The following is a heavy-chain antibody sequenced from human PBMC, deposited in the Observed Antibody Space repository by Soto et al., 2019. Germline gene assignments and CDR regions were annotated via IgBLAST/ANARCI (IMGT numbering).Heavy chain of an antibody. J-gene: IGHJ6*02. D-gene: IGHD2-15*01. CDR1: GFTFSSYA. Sequence: EVQLLESGGGLVQPGGSLRLSCAASGFTFSSYAMSWVRQAPGKGLEWVSAISGSGGSTYYADSVKGRFTISRDNSKNTLYLQMKSLRAEDTAVYYCALAARRAYYYYGMDVWGQGTTVTVSS. CDR3: ALAARRAYYYYGMDV. V-gene: IGHV3-23*01. CDR2: ISGSGGST.